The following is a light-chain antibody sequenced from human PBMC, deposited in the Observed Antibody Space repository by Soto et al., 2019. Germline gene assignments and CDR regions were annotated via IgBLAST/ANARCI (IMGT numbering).Light chain of an antibody. J-gene: IGKJ5*01. V-gene: IGKV1-5*01. CDR2: DAS. Sequence: DIQTTSSPSTLSASVVYHSLLTCRASQNIRNWLAWYQQTPGKAPNPLIYDASSLKSGVPARFSGSGSGTEFTLTISSLQPDDFATYYCQQYNTYSTFGQGTRLEIK. CDR1: QNIRNW. CDR3: QQYNTYST.